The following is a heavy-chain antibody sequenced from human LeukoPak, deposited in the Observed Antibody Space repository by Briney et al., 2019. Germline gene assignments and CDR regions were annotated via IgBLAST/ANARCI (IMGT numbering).Heavy chain of an antibody. D-gene: IGHD6-19*01. CDR1: GYTFTSYY. CDR2: INPSGGST. Sequence: GASVKVSCKASGYTFTSYYMHWVRQAPGQGLEWMGIINPSGGSTSYAQKFQGRVTMTRDMSTSTVYMELSSLRSEDTAVYYCASSDPTEQWLVRWGQGTLVTVSS. CDR3: ASSDPTEQWLVR. J-gene: IGHJ4*02. V-gene: IGHV1-46*01.